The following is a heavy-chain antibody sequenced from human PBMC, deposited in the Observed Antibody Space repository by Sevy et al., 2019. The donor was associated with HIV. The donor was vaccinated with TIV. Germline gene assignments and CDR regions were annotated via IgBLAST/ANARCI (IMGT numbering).Heavy chain of an antibody. CDR3: AGGCIAAAGDYMDV. J-gene: IGHJ6*03. V-gene: IGHV4-59*01. CDR1: GGSISSYY. Sequence: SETLSLTCTVSGGSISSYYWSWIRQPPGKGLEWIGYIYYSGSTNYNPSLKSRVTISVDTSKNQFSLKLSSVTAADTAVYYCAGGCIAAAGDYMDVWGKGTTVTVSS. D-gene: IGHD6-13*01. CDR2: IYYSGST.